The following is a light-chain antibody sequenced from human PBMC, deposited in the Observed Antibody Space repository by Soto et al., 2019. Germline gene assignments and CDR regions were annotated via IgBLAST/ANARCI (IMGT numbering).Light chain of an antibody. V-gene: IGLV2-14*01. J-gene: IGLJ2*01. Sequence: QSALTQPASVSGSPGQSITISCTGTSSDIGGYKHVSWYQQHPGKAPKLMIYEVSNRPSGVSNRFSGSKSGNTASLTISGLQAEDEADYYCTSYTSRTTLVFGGGTQLTVL. CDR1: SSDIGGYKH. CDR3: TSYTSRTTLV. CDR2: EVS.